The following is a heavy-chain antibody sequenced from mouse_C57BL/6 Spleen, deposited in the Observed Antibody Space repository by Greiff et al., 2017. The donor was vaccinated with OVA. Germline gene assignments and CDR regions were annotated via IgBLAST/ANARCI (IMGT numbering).Heavy chain of an antibody. V-gene: IGHV1-81*01. CDR1: GYTFTSYG. J-gene: IGHJ3*01. CDR2: IYPRSGNT. D-gene: IGHD1-1*01. CDR3: ARYPNYGSSYEGFAY. Sequence: VQLQQSGAELARPGASVKLSCKASGYTFTSYGISWVKQRTGQGLEWIGEIYPRSGNTYYNEKFKGKATLTADKSSSTAYMELRGLTSEDSAVYFCARYPNYGSSYEGFAYWGQGTLVTVSA.